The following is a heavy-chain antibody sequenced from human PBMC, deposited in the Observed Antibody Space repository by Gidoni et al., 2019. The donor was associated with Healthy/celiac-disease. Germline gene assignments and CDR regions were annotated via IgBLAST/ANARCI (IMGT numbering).Heavy chain of an antibody. CDR2: IYYSGST. V-gene: IGHV4-39*01. CDR1: GGSISSSSYY. D-gene: IGHD2-21*02. J-gene: IGHJ6*02. Sequence: QLQLQESGPGLVKPSETLSLTCTVSGGSISSSSYYWGWIRQPPGKGLEWIGSIYYSGSTYYNPSLKSRVTISVDTSKNQFSLKLSSVTAADTAVYYCARLDGGDCYSCYYYYGMDVWGQGTTVTVSS. CDR3: ARLDGGDCYSCYYYYGMDV.